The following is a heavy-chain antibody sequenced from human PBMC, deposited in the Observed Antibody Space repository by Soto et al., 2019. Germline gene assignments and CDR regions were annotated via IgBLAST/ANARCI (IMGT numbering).Heavy chain of an antibody. Sequence: SETLSLTCTVSGGSISSYYWSWIRQPPGKGLEWIGYIYYSGSTNYNPSLKSRVTISVDTSKNQFSLKLSSVTAADTAVYYCARGPQGAKPNTYYDILTGSPIDYWGQGTLVTVSS. J-gene: IGHJ4*02. CDR2: IYYSGST. CDR3: ARGPQGAKPNTYYDILTGSPIDY. V-gene: IGHV4-59*01. D-gene: IGHD3-9*01. CDR1: GGSISSYY.